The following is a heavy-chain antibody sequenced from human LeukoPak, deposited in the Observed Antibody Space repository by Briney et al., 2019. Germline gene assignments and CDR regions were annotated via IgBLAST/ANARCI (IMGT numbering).Heavy chain of an antibody. CDR3: ARSGDVDTAMVFDRGFDY. CDR1: GGTFSSYA. V-gene: IGHV1-69*06. D-gene: IGHD5-18*01. CDR2: IIPIFGTA. J-gene: IGHJ4*02. Sequence: GASVKVTCKASGGTFSSYAISWVRQAPGQGLEWMGGIIPIFGTANYAQKFQGRVTITADKSTSTAYMELSSLRSEDTAVYYCARSGDVDTAMVFDRGFDYWGQGTLVTVSS.